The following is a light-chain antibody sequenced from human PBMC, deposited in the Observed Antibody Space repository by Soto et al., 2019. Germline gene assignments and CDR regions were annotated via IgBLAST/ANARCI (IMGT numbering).Light chain of an antibody. J-gene: IGKJ4*01. CDR3: QHRSSWPLT. CDR2: DAS. V-gene: IGKV3-11*01. CDR1: QSISGY. Sequence: EIVLTQSPASLSLSPGESATLSCRASQSISGYLVWYQQKPGQAPRLLIYDASNRATGIPARFSGSGSGTDFTLTITSLEPEDSALYSCQHRSSWPLTFGGGTKVEI.